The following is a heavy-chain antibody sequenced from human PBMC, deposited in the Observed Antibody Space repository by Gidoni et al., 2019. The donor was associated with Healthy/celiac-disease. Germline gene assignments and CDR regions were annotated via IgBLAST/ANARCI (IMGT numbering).Heavy chain of an antibody. CDR1: GFTLRSYS. V-gene: IGHV3-21*01. CDR2: ISSSSSYI. D-gene: IGHD6-19*01. J-gene: IGHJ4*02. CDR3: ARDTVAGTPYFDY. Sequence: EVQLVESGGGLVKPGGSLRLSCAASGFTLRSYSMNWFRQAPGKGLEWVSSISSSSSYIYYADSVKGRFTISRDNAKNSLYLQMNSLRAEDTAVYYCARDTVAGTPYFDYWGQGTLVTVSS.